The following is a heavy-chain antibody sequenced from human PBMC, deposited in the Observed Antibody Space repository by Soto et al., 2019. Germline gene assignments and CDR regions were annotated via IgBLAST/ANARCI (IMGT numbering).Heavy chain of an antibody. Sequence: GGSLRLSCAASGFTFSSYAMHWVRQAPGKGLEWVAVISYDGSNKYYADSVKGRFTISRDNSKNTLYLQMNSLRAEDTAVYYCARVEQQLGPHYYYYGMDVWGQGTTVTVSS. V-gene: IGHV3-30-3*01. CDR3: ARVEQQLGPHYYYYGMDV. CDR2: ISYDGSNK. CDR1: GFTFSSYA. J-gene: IGHJ6*02. D-gene: IGHD6-13*01.